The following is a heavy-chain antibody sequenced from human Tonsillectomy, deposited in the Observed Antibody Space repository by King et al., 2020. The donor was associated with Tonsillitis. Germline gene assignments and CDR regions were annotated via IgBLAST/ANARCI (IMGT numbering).Heavy chain of an antibody. V-gene: IGHV3-23*04. CDR3: AKLSVAGTILDRCYYDMDVWGQGTTVDV. Sequence: VQLVESGGGLVQPGGSLRLSCAASGFTFGTYVMSWVRQAPGKGLEWVSGISGSGGSTYYADSVKGRFTISRDNSKNTLYLQMNSLRVEDTAVYYCAKLSVAGTILDRCYYDMDVWGQGTTVDVWGQGTTVTVSS. CDR2: ISGSGGST. D-gene: IGHD6-19*01. CDR1: GFTFGTYV. J-gene: IGHJ6*02.